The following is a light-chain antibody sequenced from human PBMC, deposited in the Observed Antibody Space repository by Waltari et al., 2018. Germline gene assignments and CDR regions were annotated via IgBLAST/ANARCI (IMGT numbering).Light chain of an antibody. V-gene: IGLV2-14*01. CDR2: EVS. Sequence: QSALTQPASVSGSPGQSITISCTGTSSDVGGYNYVSCYQQHPGKAPKLMIYEVSNRPLGVSNRFSGSKAGNTASLSISGLQAEDEADYYCSSYTSSSTLVVFGGGTKLTVL. CDR3: SSYTSSSTLVV. J-gene: IGLJ2*01. CDR1: SSDVGGYNY.